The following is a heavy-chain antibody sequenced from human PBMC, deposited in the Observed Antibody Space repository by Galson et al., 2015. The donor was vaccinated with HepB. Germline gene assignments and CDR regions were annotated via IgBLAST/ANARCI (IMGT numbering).Heavy chain of an antibody. D-gene: IGHD6-19*01. CDR2: ISYDGSNK. J-gene: IGHJ4*02. Sequence: SLRLSCAASGFTFSSYAMHWVRQAPGKGLEWVAVISYDGSNKYYADSVKGRFTISRDNSKNTLYLQMNSLRAEDTAVYYCARVTTVEYSSGWDPPYFDYWGQGTLVTVSS. CDR3: ARVTTVEYSSGWDPPYFDY. CDR1: GFTFSSYA. V-gene: IGHV3-30-3*01.